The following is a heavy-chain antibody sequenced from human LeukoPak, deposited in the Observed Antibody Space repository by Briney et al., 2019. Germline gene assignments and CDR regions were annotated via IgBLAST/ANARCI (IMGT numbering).Heavy chain of an antibody. D-gene: IGHD6-13*01. CDR1: GGSISSSSYY. V-gene: IGHV4-39*01. CDR3: ARLISHQQLPPLEVDYYYMDV. CDR2: IYSSGST. Sequence: SETLSLTCTVSGGSISSSSYYWGWIRQPPGKGLEWIGSIYSSGSTYYNPSLKSRVTISVDTSKNQFSLKLSSVTAADTAVYYCARLISHQQLPPLEVDYYYMDVWGKGTTVTVSS. J-gene: IGHJ6*03.